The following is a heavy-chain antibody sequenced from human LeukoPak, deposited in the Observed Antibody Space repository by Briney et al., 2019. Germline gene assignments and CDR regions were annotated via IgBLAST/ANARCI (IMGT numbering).Heavy chain of an antibody. CDR2: INPNSGGT. D-gene: IGHD6-19*01. V-gene: IGHV1-2*02. CDR1: GYTFTDYY. CDR3: AREMGSYSSGWYPDY. J-gene: IGHJ4*02. Sequence: ASVKVSCKASGYTFTDYYIHWVRQAPGQGLEWMGWINPNSGGTNYAQNFQGRVTMTRDTSISTAYMEVSRLRSDDKAVYYCAREMGSYSSGWYPDYWGQGTLVTVSS.